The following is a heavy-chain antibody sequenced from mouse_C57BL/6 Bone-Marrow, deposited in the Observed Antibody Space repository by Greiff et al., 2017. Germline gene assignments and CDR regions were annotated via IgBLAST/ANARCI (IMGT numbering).Heavy chain of an antibody. Sequence: VQLQQSGTVLARPGASVKMSCKTSGYTFTSYWMHWVKQRPGQGLEWIGAIYPGNSDTSYNQKFKGKAKLTAVTSASTAYMELSSLTNEDSAVYYCTQDAYYYGSSNYWGQGTTLTVSS. J-gene: IGHJ2*01. CDR1: GYTFTSYW. V-gene: IGHV1-5*01. CDR2: IYPGNSDT. CDR3: TQDAYYYGSSNY. D-gene: IGHD1-1*01.